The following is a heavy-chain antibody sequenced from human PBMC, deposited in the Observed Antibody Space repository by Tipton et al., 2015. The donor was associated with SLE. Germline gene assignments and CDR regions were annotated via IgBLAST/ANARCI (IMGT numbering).Heavy chain of an antibody. V-gene: IGHV4-59*01. J-gene: IGHJ3*02. CDR3: AREGGFWSGRAFDI. CDR2: ISYSGST. CDR1: GGSISSYY. Sequence: TLSLTCTVSGGSISSYYWSWIRQPPGKGLECIGYISYSGSTNYNPSLKSRVTISVDTSKNQFSLKLSSVTAADTAVYYCAREGGFWSGRAFDIWGQGTVVTVSS. D-gene: IGHD3-3*01.